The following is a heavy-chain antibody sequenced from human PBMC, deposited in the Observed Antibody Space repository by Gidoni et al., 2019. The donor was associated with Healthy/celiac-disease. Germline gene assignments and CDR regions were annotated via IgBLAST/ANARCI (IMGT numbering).Heavy chain of an antibody. CDR2: INHSGST. CDR1: GGSFSGYY. J-gene: IGHJ4*02. Sequence: QVQLQQWGAGLLKPSETLSLTCAVYGGSFSGYYWSWIRQHPGKGLEWIGEINHSGSTNYNPSLKSRVTISVDTSKNQFSLKLSSVTAADTAVYYCARGRGIAAAGILGYWGQGTLVTVSS. CDR3: ARGRGIAAAGILGY. V-gene: IGHV4-34*01. D-gene: IGHD6-13*01.